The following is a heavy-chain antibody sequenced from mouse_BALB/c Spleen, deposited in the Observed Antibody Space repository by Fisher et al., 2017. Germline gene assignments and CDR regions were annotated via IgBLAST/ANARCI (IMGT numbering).Heavy chain of an antibody. J-gene: IGHJ4*01. Sequence: KFKGKASITADTSSNTAYLQLSSLTSEDTAVYYCAITRYAMDYWGQGTSVTVSS. D-gene: IGHD1-1*01. V-gene: IGHV14-1*02. CDR3: AITRYAMDY.